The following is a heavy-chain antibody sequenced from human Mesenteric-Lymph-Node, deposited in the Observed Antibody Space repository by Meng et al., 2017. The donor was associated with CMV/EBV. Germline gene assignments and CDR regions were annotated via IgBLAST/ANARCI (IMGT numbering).Heavy chain of an antibody. CDR3: ARTARGMDV. CDR1: GGSISGYF. Sequence: SETLSLTCTVSGGSISGYFWTWIRQPPGKGLEWIGYISYSGNTNYNPPLKSRVTISVDTSENQFSLKLNSVIAADTAVYYCARTARGMDVWGQGTTVTVSS. V-gene: IGHV4-59*01. J-gene: IGHJ6*02. CDR2: ISYSGNT.